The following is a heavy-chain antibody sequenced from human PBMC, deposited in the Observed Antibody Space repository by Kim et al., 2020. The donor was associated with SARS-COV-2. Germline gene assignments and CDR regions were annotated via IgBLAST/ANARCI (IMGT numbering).Heavy chain of an antibody. J-gene: IGHJ4*02. Sequence: GGSLRLSCAASGFTFSSYAMSWVRQAPGKGLEWVSAISGSGSSTYYADSVKGRFTISRDNSKNTLYLQMNSLRAEDTAVYYCAKDKYDSSAYYRNPFDYWGQGTLVTVSS. CDR3: AKDKYDSSAYYRNPFDY. CDR1: GFTFSSYA. V-gene: IGHV3-23*01. CDR2: ISGSGSST. D-gene: IGHD3-22*01.